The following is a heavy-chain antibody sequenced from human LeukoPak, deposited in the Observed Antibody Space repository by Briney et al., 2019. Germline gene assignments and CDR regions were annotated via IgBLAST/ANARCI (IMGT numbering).Heavy chain of an antibody. Sequence: PGGSLRLSCAAAGFTFSRYWTSWVRQAPGKGLEWVANIKQDGRETDYVDSVEGRFTISRDNSKNSLYLQMTSLTAEDTAVYYCARESFAARWDWGQGTLVTASS. CDR3: ARESFAARWD. J-gene: IGHJ4*02. D-gene: IGHD6-6*01. V-gene: IGHV3-7*01. CDR1: GFTFSRYW. CDR2: IKQDGRET.